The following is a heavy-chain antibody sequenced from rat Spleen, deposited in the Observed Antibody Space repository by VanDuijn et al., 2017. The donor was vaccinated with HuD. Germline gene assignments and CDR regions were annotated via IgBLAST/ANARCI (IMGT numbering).Heavy chain of an antibody. CDR2: ISYDGSGT. CDR3: AREAGIPLHHFDY. CDR1: GFTFSNYG. D-gene: IGHD1-4*01. J-gene: IGHJ2*01. V-gene: IGHV5-29*01. Sequence: EVQLVESGGGLVQPGRSLKLSCAASGFTFSNYGMYWIRQAPTKGLEWVASISYDGSGTYYRDSVKGRFTISRDNAKSTLYLQMDSLRSEDTATYYCAREAGIPLHHFDYWGQGVMVTVSS.